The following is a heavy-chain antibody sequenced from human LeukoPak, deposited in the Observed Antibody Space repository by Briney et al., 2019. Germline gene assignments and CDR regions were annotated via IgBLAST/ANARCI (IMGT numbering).Heavy chain of an antibody. J-gene: IGHJ4*02. D-gene: IGHD6-13*01. CDR1: GGSFSGYY. CDR3: ARTSPPTWQQLWRGYFDY. V-gene: IGHV4-34*01. Sequence: SETLSLTCAVYGGSFSGYYWSWIRQPPGKGLEWIGEINHSGSTNYNPSLKSRVTISVDTSKNQFSLKLSSVTAADTAVYYCARTSPPTWQQLWRGYFDYWGQGTLVTVSS. CDR2: INHSGST.